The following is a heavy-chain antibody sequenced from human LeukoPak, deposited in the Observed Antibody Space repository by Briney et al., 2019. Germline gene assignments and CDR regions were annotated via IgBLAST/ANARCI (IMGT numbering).Heavy chain of an antibody. CDR1: GFTFSSYA. CDR3: ARDQTPFY. CDR2: ISYDESYK. D-gene: IGHD2-15*01. V-gene: IGHV3-30*04. Sequence: PGGSLRLSCAASGFTFSSYAMHWVRQAPGKGLEWVALISYDESYKYYADSVKGRFTISRDNAKSSMWLQMNSLRAEDTAVYYCARDQTPFYWGQGSLVTVSS. J-gene: IGHJ4*02.